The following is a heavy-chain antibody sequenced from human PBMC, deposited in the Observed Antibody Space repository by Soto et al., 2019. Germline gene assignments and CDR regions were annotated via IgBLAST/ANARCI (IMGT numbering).Heavy chain of an antibody. V-gene: IGHV4-34*01. CDR2: INHSGST. CDR3: ARVEDFWSGYYY. CDR1: GGSFSGYY. Sequence: KPSETLSLTCAVYGGSFSGYYWSWIRQPPGKGLEWIGEINHSGSTNYNPSLKSRVTISVDTSKNQFSLKLSSVTAADTAVYYCARVEDFWSGYYYWGQGTLVPSPQ. D-gene: IGHD3-3*01. J-gene: IGHJ4*02.